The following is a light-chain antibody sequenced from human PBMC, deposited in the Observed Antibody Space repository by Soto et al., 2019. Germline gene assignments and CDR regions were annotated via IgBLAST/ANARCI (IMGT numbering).Light chain of an antibody. CDR1: QSISSY. Sequence: DIQMTQSPSSLSASVGDRVTITCRASQSISSYLNWYQQKPGKAPKLLIYAASSLQSGVPSRFSGSGSGTEFTLTISSLQPEDFATYYCQQYNSSPWTFGQGTKVDIK. CDR2: AAS. V-gene: IGKV1-39*01. J-gene: IGKJ1*01. CDR3: QQYNSSPWT.